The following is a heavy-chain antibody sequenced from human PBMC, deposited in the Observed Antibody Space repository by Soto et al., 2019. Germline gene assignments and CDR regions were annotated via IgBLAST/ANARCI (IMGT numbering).Heavy chain of an antibody. J-gene: IGHJ4*02. D-gene: IGHD6-6*01. Sequence: SGPTLVNPTQTLTLTCTFSGFSLSTDDVGVGWIRQPPGKALDWLAVIYWDDDKRYSPSLKSRPTITKDTSKNQVLLTMTNMDPVDTATYFCARSKYSISSFDYWGQGALVTV. CDR2: IYWDDDK. CDR1: GFSLSTDDVG. CDR3: ARSKYSISSFDY. V-gene: IGHV2-5*02.